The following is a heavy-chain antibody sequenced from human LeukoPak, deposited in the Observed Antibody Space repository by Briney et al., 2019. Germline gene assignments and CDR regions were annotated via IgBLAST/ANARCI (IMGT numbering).Heavy chain of an antibody. CDR1: GFTFSSYA. V-gene: IGHV3-30-3*01. CDR3: AGGPDV. J-gene: IGHJ6*04. CDR2: ISYDGSNK. Sequence: GGSLRLSCAASGFTFSSYAVHWVRQAPGKGLEWVAVISYDGSNKYYADSVKGRFTISRDNSKNTLYLQMNSLRAEDTAVYCCAGGPDVWGKGTTVTVSS. D-gene: IGHD3-10*01.